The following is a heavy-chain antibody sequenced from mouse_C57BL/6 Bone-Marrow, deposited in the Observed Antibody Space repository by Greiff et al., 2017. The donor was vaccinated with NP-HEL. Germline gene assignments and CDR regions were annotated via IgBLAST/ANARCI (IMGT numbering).Heavy chain of an antibody. D-gene: IGHD1-1*01. Sequence: VKLQESGAELVRPGASVTLSCKASGYTFTDYEMHWVKQTPVHGLEWIGAIDPETGGTAYNQKFKGKAILTADKSSSTAYMELRSLTSEDSAVYYCTRGEDYYGSSYVGFDYWGQGTTLTVSS. CDR2: IDPETGGT. V-gene: IGHV1-15*01. CDR3: TRGEDYYGSSYVGFDY. J-gene: IGHJ2*01. CDR1: GYTFTDYE.